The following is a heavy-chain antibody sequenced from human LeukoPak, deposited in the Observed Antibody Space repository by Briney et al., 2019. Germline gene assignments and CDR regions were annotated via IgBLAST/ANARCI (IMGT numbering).Heavy chain of an antibody. CDR2: INPSGGST. V-gene: IGHV1-46*01. D-gene: IGHD3-10*01. Sequence: ASVKVSCKASGYTFTSYYMHWVRQASGQGLEWVGIINPSGGSTSYAQKFQGRVTMTRDTSTSTVYMELSSLRSEDTAVYYCARGGDRYYGSGSFGPSHNWFDPWGQGTLVTVSS. CDR3: ARGGDRYYGSGSFGPSHNWFDP. J-gene: IGHJ5*02. CDR1: GYTFTSYY.